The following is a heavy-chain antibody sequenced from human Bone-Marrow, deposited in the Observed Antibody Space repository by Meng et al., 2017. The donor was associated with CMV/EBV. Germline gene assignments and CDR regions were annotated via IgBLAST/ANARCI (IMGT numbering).Heavy chain of an antibody. Sequence: GESLKISCAASGFTFSSYAMSWVRQAPGKGLEWVSAISGSGGSTYYADSVKGRFTISRDNSKNTLYLQMNSLRAEDTAVYYCAKRVSSVGAISDWGQGTLVTGSS. D-gene: IGHD1-26*01. CDR2: ISGSGGST. CDR1: GFTFSSYA. V-gene: IGHV3-23*01. J-gene: IGHJ4*02. CDR3: AKRVSSVGAISD.